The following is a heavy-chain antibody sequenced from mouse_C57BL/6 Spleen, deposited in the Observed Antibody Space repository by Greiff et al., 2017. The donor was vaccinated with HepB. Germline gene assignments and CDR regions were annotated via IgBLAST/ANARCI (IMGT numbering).Heavy chain of an antibody. D-gene: IGHD2-4*01. CDR3: ARENYDYDGFAY. CDR2: IYPGDGDT. J-gene: IGHJ3*01. V-gene: IGHV1-82*01. CDR1: GYAFSSSW. Sequence: VQLQQSGPELVKPGASVKISCKASGYAFSSSWMNWVKQRPGKGLEWIGRIYPGDGDTNYNGKFKGKATLTADKSSSTAYMQLSSLTSEDSAVYFWARENYDYDGFAYWGQGTLVTVSA.